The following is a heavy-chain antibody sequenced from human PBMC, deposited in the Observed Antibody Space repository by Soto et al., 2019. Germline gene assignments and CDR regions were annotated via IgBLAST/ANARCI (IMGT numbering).Heavy chain of an antibody. J-gene: IGHJ3*02. Sequence: GASVKVSCKASGFTFTSSAVQWVRQARGQRLEWIGWIVVGSGNTNYAQKFQERVTITRDMSTSTAYMELSSLRSEDTAVYYCTAYYYDSSGYYIGYALDIWGQGTMVTVSS. D-gene: IGHD3-22*01. V-gene: IGHV1-58*01. CDR2: IVVGSGNT. CDR1: GFTFTSSA. CDR3: TAYYYDSSGYYIGYALDI.